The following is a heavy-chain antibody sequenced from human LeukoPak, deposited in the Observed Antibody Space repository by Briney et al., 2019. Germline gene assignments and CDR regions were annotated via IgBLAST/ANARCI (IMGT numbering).Heavy chain of an antibody. V-gene: IGHV4-4*07. D-gene: IGHD2-2*01. CDR2: IYTSGST. CDR3: AGDIVVVPAGVENAFDI. Sequence: SETLSLTCTVSGGSISSYYWSWIRQPAGKGLEWIGRIYTSGSTNYNPSLKSRVTMSVDTSKNQFSLKLSSVTAADTAVYYCAGDIVVVPAGVENAFDIWGQGTMVAVSS. CDR1: GGSISSYY. J-gene: IGHJ3*02.